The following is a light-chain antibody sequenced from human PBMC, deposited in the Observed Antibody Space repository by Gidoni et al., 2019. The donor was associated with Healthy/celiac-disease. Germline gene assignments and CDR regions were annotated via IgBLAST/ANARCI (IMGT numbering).Light chain of an antibody. J-gene: IGKJ1*01. CDR2: GAS. CDR1: QSVSSN. Sequence: IVMTQSPATLSVSPGERATLAGSASQSVSSNLAWYQQKPGPAPRLLIYGASPRATGISARFSGSGSGTEFTLTISSLQAEEFAVYYCQQYNNWPPWTFGQGTKVEIK. CDR3: QQYNNWPPWT. V-gene: IGKV3-15*01.